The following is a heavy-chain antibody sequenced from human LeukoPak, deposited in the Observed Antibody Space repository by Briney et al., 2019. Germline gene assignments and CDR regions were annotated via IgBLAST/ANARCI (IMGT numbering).Heavy chain of an antibody. D-gene: IGHD3-22*01. CDR2: IREDGSEK. Sequence: TGGSLTLSCVASGFTFNNYWMNWVRQAPGRGLEWVANIREDGSEKNYVDSVKGRFTISRENAKNSLYLQMDNLRAEDTAVFYCPTDRREEPSNYDRNRFAYWGQGTLVTVSS. CDR1: GFTFNNYW. J-gene: IGHJ4*02. CDR3: PTDRREEPSNYDRNRFAY. V-gene: IGHV3-7*05.